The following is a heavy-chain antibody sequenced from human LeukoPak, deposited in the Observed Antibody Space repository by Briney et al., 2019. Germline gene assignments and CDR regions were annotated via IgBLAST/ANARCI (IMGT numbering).Heavy chain of an antibody. CDR2: IIPMFGTT. J-gene: IGHJ4*02. CDR1: GGTFSSYA. CDR3: ARDYYGSGSHQY. V-gene: IGHV1-69*05. Sequence: ASVKVSCKASGGTFSSYAISWVRQAPGQGLEWMGGIIPMFGTTDYAQKFQGRVTMTRNTSISTAYMELSSLRSEDTAVYYCARDYYGSGSHQYWGQGTLVTVSS. D-gene: IGHD3-10*01.